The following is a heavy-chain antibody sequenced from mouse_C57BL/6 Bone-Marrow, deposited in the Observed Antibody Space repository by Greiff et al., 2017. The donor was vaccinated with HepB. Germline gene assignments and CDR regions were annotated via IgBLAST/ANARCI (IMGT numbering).Heavy chain of an antibody. D-gene: IGHD2-2*01. CDR1: GYTFTDYY. J-gene: IGHJ3*01. CDR2: INPNNGGT. Sequence: VQLQQSGPELVKPGASVKISCKASGYTFTDYYMNWVKQSHGKSLEWIGDINPNNGGTSYNQKFKGKATLTVDKSSSTAYMELRSLTSEDSAVYYCARSEGLRRAYWGQGTLVTVSA. CDR3: ARSEGLRRAY. V-gene: IGHV1-26*01.